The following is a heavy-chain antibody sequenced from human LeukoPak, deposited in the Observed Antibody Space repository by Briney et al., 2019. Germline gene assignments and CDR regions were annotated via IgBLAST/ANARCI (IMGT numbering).Heavy chain of an antibody. CDR3: ARAPLGYCSGGSCYDLDY. V-gene: IGHV3-21*01. Sequence: PGGSLRLSCAASGFTFSSYGMNWVRQAPGKGLEWVSSISSSSSYIYYAVSVKGRFTISRDNAKNSLYLQMNSLRAEDTAVYYCARAPLGYCSGGSCYDLDYWGQGTLVTVSS. D-gene: IGHD2-15*01. CDR2: ISSSSSYI. CDR1: GFTFSSYG. J-gene: IGHJ4*02.